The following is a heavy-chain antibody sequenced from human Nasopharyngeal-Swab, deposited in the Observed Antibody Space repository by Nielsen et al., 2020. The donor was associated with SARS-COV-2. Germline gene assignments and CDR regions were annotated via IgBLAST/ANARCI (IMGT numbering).Heavy chain of an antibody. D-gene: IGHD2-21*02. V-gene: IGHV3-48*02. J-gene: IGHJ6*02. CDR2: ISSSSSTI. CDR3: ASTSDCGGDCGNYYYYGMDV. Sequence: GGSLRLSCAASGFTFSSYSMNWVRQAPGKGLEWVSYISSSSSTIYYADSVKGRFTISRDNAKNSLCLQMNSLRDEDTAVYYCASTSDCGGDCGNYYYYGMDVWGQGTTVTVSS. CDR1: GFTFSSYS.